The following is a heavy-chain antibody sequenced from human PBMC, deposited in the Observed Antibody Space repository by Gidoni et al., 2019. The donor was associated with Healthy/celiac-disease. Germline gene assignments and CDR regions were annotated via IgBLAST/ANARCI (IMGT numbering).Heavy chain of an antibody. CDR2: INTNTGNP. J-gene: IGHJ4*02. CDR3: ARGGGRTAFDY. V-gene: IGHV7-4-1*02. Sequence: QVQLVQSGSELKQPGASVRVSCKAPRYTFNNYAMNWVRQAPGQGLEWMGWINTNTGNPMYVQGFTGRFVFSLDTSVSTAYLQISSLKAEDTAVYYCARGGGRTAFDYWGQGSLVTVSS. D-gene: IGHD2-15*01. CDR1: RYTFNNYA.